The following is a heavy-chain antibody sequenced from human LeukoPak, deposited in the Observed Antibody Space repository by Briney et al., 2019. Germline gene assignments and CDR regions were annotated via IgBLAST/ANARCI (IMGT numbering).Heavy chain of an antibody. CDR1: GYTFTGYY. Sequence: ASVKVSCKASGYTFTGYYMHWVRQAPGQGLEWMGWINPNSGGTNYAQKFQGWVTMTRDTSISTAYMELSRLRSDDTAVYYCARAQRLRYFDWLNDPNYFDYWGQGTLVTVSS. D-gene: IGHD3-9*01. CDR2: INPNSGGT. J-gene: IGHJ4*02. V-gene: IGHV1-2*04. CDR3: ARAQRLRYFDWLNDPNYFDY.